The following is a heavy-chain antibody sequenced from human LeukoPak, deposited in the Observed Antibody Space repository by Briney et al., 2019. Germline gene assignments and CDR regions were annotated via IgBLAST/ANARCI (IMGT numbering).Heavy chain of an antibody. CDR2: ISGGGGST. CDR3: ASKVPAAMWYFDY. CDR1: GFTFSSYA. V-gene: IGHV3-23*01. J-gene: IGHJ4*02. Sequence: GGSLRLSCAASGFTFSSYAMSWVRQAPGKGLEWVSAISGGGGSTYYADSVKGRFTISRDNSKNTLYLQMSSLRAEDTAVYYCASKVPAAMWYFDYWGQGTLVTVSS. D-gene: IGHD2-2*01.